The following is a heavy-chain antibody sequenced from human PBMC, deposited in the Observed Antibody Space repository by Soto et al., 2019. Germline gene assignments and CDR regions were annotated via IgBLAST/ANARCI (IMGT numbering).Heavy chain of an antibody. V-gene: IGHV4-59*01. Sequence: QVQLQESGPGLVKPSETQSLTCTVTGGCISSYYWSWIRQPPGKGLEWIGYIYYSGSTNYNPSLKSRVTISVDTSKNQFSLKLSSVTAADTAVYYCARDSGYDLGGFDSWGQGTLVTVSS. CDR1: GGCISSYY. CDR3: ARDSGYDLGGFDS. D-gene: IGHD5-12*01. CDR2: IYYSGST. J-gene: IGHJ4*02.